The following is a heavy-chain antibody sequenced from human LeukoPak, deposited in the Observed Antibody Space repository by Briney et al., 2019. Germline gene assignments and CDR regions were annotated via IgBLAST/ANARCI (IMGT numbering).Heavy chain of an antibody. CDR2: IYYSGST. D-gene: IGHD1-26*01. V-gene: IGHV4-59*08. J-gene: IGHJ4*02. CDR1: GGSISSYY. CDR3: ATYSGSYSFDY. Sequence: SETLSLTCTVSGGSISSYYWSWIRQPPGKGLEWIGYIYYSGSTNYNPSLKSRATISVDTSKNQFSLKLSSVTAADTAVYYCATYSGSYSFDYWGQGTLVTVSS.